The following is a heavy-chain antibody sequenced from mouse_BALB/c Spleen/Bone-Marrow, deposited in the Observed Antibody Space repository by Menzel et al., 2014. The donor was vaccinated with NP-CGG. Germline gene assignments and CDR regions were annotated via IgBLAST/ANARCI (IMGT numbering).Heavy chain of an antibody. CDR1: GYTFSSYW. CDR2: ILPGSGST. Sequence: QVQLQQSGVELMKPGASVKISCKATGYTFSSYWIEWVKQGPGHGLEWIGEILPGSGSTNYNEKFKGKATFTADTSSNTAYMQLSSLTSEDSAVYYCARFYYYGSSYYFDYWGQGTTLTVSS. V-gene: IGHV1-9*01. D-gene: IGHD1-1*01. J-gene: IGHJ2*01. CDR3: ARFYYYGSSYYFDY.